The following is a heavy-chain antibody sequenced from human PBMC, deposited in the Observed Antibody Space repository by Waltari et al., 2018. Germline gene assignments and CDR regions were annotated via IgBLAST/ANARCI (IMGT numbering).Heavy chain of an antibody. CDR1: GGTFSSYA. CDR2: IIPIFGTA. V-gene: IGHV1-69*08. Sequence: QVQLVQSGAEVKKPGSSVKVSCKASGGTFSSYAISWVRQAPGQGLEWMGRIIPIFGTANYAQKFQGRVTITADKSTSTAYMELSSLRSEDTAVYYCARHGAGYDSSGYYFDYWGQGTLVTVSS. CDR3: ARHGAGYDSSGYYFDY. J-gene: IGHJ4*02. D-gene: IGHD3-22*01.